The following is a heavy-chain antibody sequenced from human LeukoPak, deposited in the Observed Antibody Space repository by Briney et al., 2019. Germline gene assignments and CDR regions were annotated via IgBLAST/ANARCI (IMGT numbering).Heavy chain of an antibody. Sequence: ASVKVSCKASGYPISAYYMHWVRQAPGQGFEWMGWINSNLGDTSYAQKFQGRVTMTRDTSISTAYMELSRLTSDDTAMYYCASDFRRNYFDPWGQGTLVTVSS. V-gene: IGHV1-2*02. CDR1: GYPISAYY. J-gene: IGHJ5*02. CDR2: INSNLGDT. CDR3: ASDFRRNYFDP.